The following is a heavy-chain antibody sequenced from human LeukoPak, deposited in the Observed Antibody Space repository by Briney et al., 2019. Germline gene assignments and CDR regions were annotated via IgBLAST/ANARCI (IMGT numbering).Heavy chain of an antibody. D-gene: IGHD4-17*01. CDR3: ARRLGPNDYGDLDAFDI. CDR1: GFTFSRYW. J-gene: IGHJ3*02. CDR2: ISSSSSYI. V-gene: IGHV3-21*01. Sequence: PGGSLRLSCAASGFTFSRYWMSWVRQAPGKGLEWVSSISSSSSYIYYADSVKGRFTISRDNAKNSLYLQMNSLRAEDTAVYYCARRLGPNDYGDLDAFDIWGQGTMVTVSS.